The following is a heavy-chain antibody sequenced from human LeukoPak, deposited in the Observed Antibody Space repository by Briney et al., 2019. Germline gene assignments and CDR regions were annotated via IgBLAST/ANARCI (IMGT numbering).Heavy chain of an antibody. V-gene: IGHV1-18*01. CDR1: GYTFTSYG. CDR2: ISAYNGNT. J-gene: IGHJ4*02. D-gene: IGHD3-22*01. Sequence: GASVKVSCKASGYTFTSYGISWVRQAPGQGLEWMGWISAYNGNTNYAQKLQGRVTMTTDTSTSTAYMELRSLRSDDTAVYYCARDIGGDYYDSSGLDYWGQGTLVTVSS. CDR3: ARDIGGDYYDSSGLDY.